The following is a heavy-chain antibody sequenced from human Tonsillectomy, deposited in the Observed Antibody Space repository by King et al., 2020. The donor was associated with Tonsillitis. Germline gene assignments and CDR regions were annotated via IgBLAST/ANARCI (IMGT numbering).Heavy chain of an antibody. CDR2: IYYSGST. J-gene: IGHJ4*02. D-gene: IGHD5/OR15-5a*01. CDR3: ARLKVLRANDESGPIYY. V-gene: IGHV4-39*07. CDR1: GDSINNRNYY. Sequence: QLQESGPGLVKPSETLSLTCTVSGDSINNRNYYWGWIRQPPGKGLEWIGSIYYSGSTYCNPSLKSRVSISSDTSKNHFSLRLTSVTAADTAVYYCARLKVLRANDESGPIYYWGQGTLVTVSS.